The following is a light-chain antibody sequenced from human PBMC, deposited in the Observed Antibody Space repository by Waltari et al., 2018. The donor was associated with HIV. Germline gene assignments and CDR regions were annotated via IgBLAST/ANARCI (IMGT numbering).Light chain of an antibody. J-gene: IGKJ2*01. CDR1: QGVGSY. CDR3: QQYNIRPRGNT. Sequence: DIVMTPSPAILSVSPGERVTLSCRASQGVGSYLAWYQQKVGQDPRLLIYGAATRAAEIPVRVSGSGSGTDFTRTIDSLQSEDFATYYCQQYNIRPRGNTFGQGTKLQIK. V-gene: IGKV3-15*01. CDR2: GAA.